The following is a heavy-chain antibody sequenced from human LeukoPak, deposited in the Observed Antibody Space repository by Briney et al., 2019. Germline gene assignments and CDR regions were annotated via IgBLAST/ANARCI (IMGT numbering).Heavy chain of an antibody. CDR3: IRDFRSADL. CDR1: GFTFSNYW. V-gene: IGHV3-74*01. CDR2: IYVDGRTT. Sequence: GGSLRLSCVASGFTFSNYWMHWVRQPPGKGLVWVSRIYVDGRTTNYADSVKGRFTISRDDAKNTVYLEMNSLSVEDTATYYCIRDFRSADLWGQGTLVTVTS. J-gene: IGHJ5*02.